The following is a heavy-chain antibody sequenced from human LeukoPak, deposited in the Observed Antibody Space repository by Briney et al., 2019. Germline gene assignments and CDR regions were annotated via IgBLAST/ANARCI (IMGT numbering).Heavy chain of an antibody. D-gene: IGHD5-18*01. CDR2: ISWNSGSI. CDR3: TRASGYSSGAVDY. J-gene: IGHJ4*02. Sequence: GRSLRLSCAASGFTFDDYAMHWVRQAPGKGLEWVSGISWNSGSIGYADSVKGRFTISRDNAKSTLYLQMNSLRADDMALYYCTRASGYSSGAVDYGGQGTLVTVS. V-gene: IGHV3-9*03. CDR1: GFTFDDYA.